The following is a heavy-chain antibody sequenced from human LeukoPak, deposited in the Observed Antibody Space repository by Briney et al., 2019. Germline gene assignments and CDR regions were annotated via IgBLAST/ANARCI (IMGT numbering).Heavy chain of an antibody. CDR3: ARVVAVAVAAAFDI. V-gene: IGHV3-48*01. J-gene: IGHJ3*02. CDR2: IDSSSSTI. CDR1: GFTFSSYS. Sequence: GGSLRLSCGASGFTFSSYSMNWVRQTPGKGLEWLSYIDSSSSTIYYADSVKGRFTISRDNSKNTLYLQMNSLRAEDMAVYYCARVVAVAVAAAFDIWGQGTMVTVSS. D-gene: IGHD6-19*01.